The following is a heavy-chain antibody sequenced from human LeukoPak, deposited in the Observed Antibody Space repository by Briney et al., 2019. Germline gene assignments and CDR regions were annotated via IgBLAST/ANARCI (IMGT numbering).Heavy chain of an antibody. CDR1: GFSISSAYY. D-gene: IGHD5-18*01. CDR3: TRDLLRGYNYGPAPWWYFDL. V-gene: IGHV4-38-2*02. J-gene: IGHJ2*01. CDR2: IYHSGST. Sequence: SETLSLTCAVSGFSISSAYYWGWIRQPPGKGLEWIGSIYHSGSTYYNPFLKSRVTISLDTSKNHFSLKLPSVTAADTAVYYCTRDLLRGYNYGPAPWWYFDLWGRGTLVTVSS.